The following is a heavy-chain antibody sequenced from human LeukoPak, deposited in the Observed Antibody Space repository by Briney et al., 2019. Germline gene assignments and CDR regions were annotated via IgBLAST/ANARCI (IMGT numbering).Heavy chain of an antibody. D-gene: IGHD3-3*01. V-gene: IGHV3-30-3*02. CDR3: AKSVAIYFYYGLDV. J-gene: IGHJ6*02. CDR1: GYTFTSYA. CDR2: ISYDGSNK. Sequence: SCKASGYTFTSYAMHWVRQAPGKGLEWVAVISYDGSNKYYADSVKGRFTISRDNSKNTLFLQMNSLRAEDTAPYYCAKSVAIYFYYGLDVWGQGTTVAVSS.